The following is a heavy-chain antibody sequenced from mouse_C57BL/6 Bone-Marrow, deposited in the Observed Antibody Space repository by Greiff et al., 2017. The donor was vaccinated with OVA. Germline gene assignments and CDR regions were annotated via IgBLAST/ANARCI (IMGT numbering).Heavy chain of an antibody. J-gene: IGHJ4*01. CDR2: IYPGNSDT. CDR1: GYTFTSYW. Sequence: EVHLVESGTVLARPGASVKMSCKTSGYTFTSYWMHWVKQRPGQGLEWIGAIYPGNSDTSYNQKFKGKAKLTAVTSASTAYMELSSLTNEDSAVYYCTRGSGTRGVMDYWGQGTSVTVSS. CDR3: TRGSGTRGVMDY. V-gene: IGHV1-5*01. D-gene: IGHD4-1*01.